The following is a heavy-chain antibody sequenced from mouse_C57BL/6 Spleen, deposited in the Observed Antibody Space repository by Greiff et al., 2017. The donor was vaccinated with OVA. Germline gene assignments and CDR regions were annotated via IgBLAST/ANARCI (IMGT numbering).Heavy chain of an antibody. CDR1: GYAFSSSW. CDR2: IYPGDGDT. CDR3: APLLRPGYFDV. D-gene: IGHD1-2*01. Sequence: QVQLKQSGPELVKPGASVKITCKASGYAFSSSWMNWVKQRPGKGLEWIGRIYPGDGDTNYNGKFKGKATLTANKSSSTAYMQLSSLTSEDSAVYFCAPLLRPGYFDVWGTGTTVTVSS. V-gene: IGHV1-82*01. J-gene: IGHJ1*03.